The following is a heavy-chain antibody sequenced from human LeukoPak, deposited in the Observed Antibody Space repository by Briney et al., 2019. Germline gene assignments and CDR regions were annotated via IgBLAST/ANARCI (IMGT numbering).Heavy chain of an antibody. J-gene: IGHJ6*03. CDR1: GSTFSSYW. D-gene: IGHD3-3*01. V-gene: IGHV3-7*01. CDR3: ARDRSDNYDFWSGYYGSWYYYYYMDV. Sequence: GGSLRLSCAASGSTFSSYWMSWVRQAPGKGLEWVANIKQDGSEKYYVDSVKGRFTISRDNAKNSLYLQMNSLRAEDTAVYYCARDRSDNYDFWSGYYGSWYYYYYMDVWGKGTTVTVSS. CDR2: IKQDGSEK.